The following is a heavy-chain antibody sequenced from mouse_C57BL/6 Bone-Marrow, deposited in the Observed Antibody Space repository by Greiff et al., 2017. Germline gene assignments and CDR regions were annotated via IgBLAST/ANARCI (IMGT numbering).Heavy chain of an antibody. CDR1: GYTFTNYW. D-gene: IGHD6-1*01. J-gene: IGHJ4*01. CDR2: IYPGGGYT. CDR3: ARCSYDYAMDY. Sequence: VQLQQSGAELVRPGTSVKMSCKASGYTFTNYWIGWAKQRPGHGLEWIGDIYPGGGYTNSNEKFKGKATLTADKSSSTAYMQFSSLTSEDSAIYYCARCSYDYAMDYWGQGTSVTVSS. V-gene: IGHV1-63*01.